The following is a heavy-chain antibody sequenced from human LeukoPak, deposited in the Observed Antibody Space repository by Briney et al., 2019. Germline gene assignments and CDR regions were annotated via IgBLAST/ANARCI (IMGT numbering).Heavy chain of an antibody. CDR2: INPDGSGV. V-gene: IGHV3-74*01. CDR3: ARNILFAFDI. J-gene: IGHJ3*02. D-gene: IGHD2/OR15-2a*01. Sequence: GGSLRLSCAASGFTFSVFWMHWVRHAPGEGLVWVSRINPDGSGVDYADSVKGRFTISRDNAKNTLYLQMNSLRAEDTAMYYCARNILFAFDIWGQGTMVTVSS. CDR1: GFTFSVFW.